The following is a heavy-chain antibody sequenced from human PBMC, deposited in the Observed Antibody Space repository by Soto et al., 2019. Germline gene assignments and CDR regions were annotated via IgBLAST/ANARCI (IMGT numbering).Heavy chain of an antibody. CDR2: IHTAGDT. V-gene: IGHV3-13*01. D-gene: IGHD6-19*01. CDR1: GFTFSDYD. CDR3: ARKPHTVAGSTDWYFDL. J-gene: IGHJ2*01. Sequence: EVQLVGSGGGSVQPGGSLRLSCAASGFTFSDYDMHWVRQTTGKSLEWVAAIHTAGDTYYPCSVKGRFTISREGVKKSLYLQMNSLRAGYTAVYFCARKPHTVAGSTDWYFDLWGRGTLVTVSS.